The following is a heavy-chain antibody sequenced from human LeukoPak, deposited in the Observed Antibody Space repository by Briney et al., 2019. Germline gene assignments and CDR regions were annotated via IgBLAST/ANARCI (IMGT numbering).Heavy chain of an antibody. V-gene: IGHV3-21*01. Sequence: GGSLRLSCAASGFTFSSYSMNWVRQAPGKGLEWVSSISSSSSYIYYTDSVKGRFTISRDNAKNSLYLQMNSLRAEDTAMYYCARDAGAGWELLGRNDYWGQGTLVTVSS. J-gene: IGHJ4*02. CDR3: ARDAGAGWELLGRNDY. CDR2: ISSSSSYI. CDR1: GFTFSSYS. D-gene: IGHD1-26*01.